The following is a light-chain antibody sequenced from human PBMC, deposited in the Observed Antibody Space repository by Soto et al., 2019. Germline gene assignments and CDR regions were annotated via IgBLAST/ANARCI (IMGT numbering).Light chain of an antibody. Sequence: EIVMTQSPYIGSASPGERASLSCRASQSVGASLAWYQQKPGQAPRLLLYRLSTRATGIPARFSGSGSGTEFTLTITSLQSEDFAVYYCQQHYKWPITFGHGTQVEIK. CDR1: QSVGAS. CDR2: RLS. CDR3: QQHYKWPIT. J-gene: IGKJ5*01. V-gene: IGKV3D-15*01.